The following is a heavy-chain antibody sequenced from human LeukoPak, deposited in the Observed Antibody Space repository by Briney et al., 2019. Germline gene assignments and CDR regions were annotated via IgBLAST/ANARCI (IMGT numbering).Heavy chain of an antibody. D-gene: IGHD2-2*01. CDR3: AREYQRPFPYYYYGIDV. J-gene: IGHJ6*02. Sequence: GGSLRLSCAASGFTFSSYGMHWVRQAPGKGLEWVAVIWYDGSNKYYADSVKGRFTISRDNSKNTLYLQMNSLRAEDTAVYYCAREYQRPFPYYYYGIDVWGQGTTVTVSS. V-gene: IGHV3-33*01. CDR1: GFTFSSYG. CDR2: IWYDGSNK.